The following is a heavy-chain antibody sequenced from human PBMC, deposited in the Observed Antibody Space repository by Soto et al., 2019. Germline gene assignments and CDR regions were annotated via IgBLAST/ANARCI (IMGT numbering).Heavy chain of an antibody. CDR2: IIPIFGTA. CDR1: GGTFSSYA. D-gene: IGHD6-13*01. J-gene: IGHJ5*02. Sequence: ASVKVSCKASGGTFSSYAISWVRQAPGQGLEWMGGIIPIFGTANYAQKFQGRVTITADESTSTAYMELSSLRSEDTAVYYCAREKEYSSSWNWFDPWGQGTLVTVSS. CDR3: AREKEYSSSWNWFDP. V-gene: IGHV1-69*13.